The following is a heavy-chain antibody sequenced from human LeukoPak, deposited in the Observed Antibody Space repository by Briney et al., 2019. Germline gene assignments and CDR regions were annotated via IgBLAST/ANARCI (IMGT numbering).Heavy chain of an antibody. CDR2: INPNNGGT. Sequence: ASVKVSCKASGYTFTGYYMHWVRQAPGQGLEWMGRINPNNGGTNYAQKFQGRVTMTRDTSISTAYMELSRLRSDDTAVYYCARASGGYPKYYFDYWGQGTLVAVSS. V-gene: IGHV1-2*06. CDR1: GYTFTGYY. CDR3: ARASGGYPKYYFDY. J-gene: IGHJ4*02. D-gene: IGHD2-15*01.